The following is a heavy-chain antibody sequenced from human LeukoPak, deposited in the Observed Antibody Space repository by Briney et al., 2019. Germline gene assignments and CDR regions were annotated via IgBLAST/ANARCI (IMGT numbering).Heavy chain of an antibody. CDR2: IRSSGDST. CDR3: AKGQVEAVPSVRFDP. J-gene: IGHJ5*02. D-gene: IGHD6-13*01. Sequence: PGGSLRLSCAASGFTFSSYAMSWVRQAPGKGLEWVSTIRSSGDSTYYTDSVKGRFTISRNNIKNTLYLQMNSLTADDTAVYYCAKGQVEAVPSVRFDPWGQGTLVTVSS. V-gene: IGHV3-23*01. CDR1: GFTFSSYA.